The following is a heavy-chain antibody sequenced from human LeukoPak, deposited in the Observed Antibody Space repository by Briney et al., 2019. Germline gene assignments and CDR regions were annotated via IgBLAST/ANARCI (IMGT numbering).Heavy chain of an antibody. D-gene: IGHD6-13*01. CDR1: GGSISSGGYY. J-gene: IGHJ6*02. Sequence: SETLSLTCTVSGGSISSGGYYWSWIRQPPGKGLEWIGYIYHSGSTYYNPPLKSRVTISVDTSKNQFSLKLSSVTAADTAVYYCARGGAAAGTAYYYYYGMDVWGQGTTVTVSS. CDR3: ARGGAAAGTAYYYYYGMDV. V-gene: IGHV4-30-2*01. CDR2: IYHSGST.